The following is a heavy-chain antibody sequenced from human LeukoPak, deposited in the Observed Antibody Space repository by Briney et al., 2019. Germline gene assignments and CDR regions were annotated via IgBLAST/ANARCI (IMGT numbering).Heavy chain of an antibody. D-gene: IGHD4-17*01. J-gene: IGHJ6*02. CDR2: INPNRGDT. V-gene: IGHV1-2*02. CDR1: GYTFTGHY. Sequence: GASVKVSCKASGYTFTGHYMHWVRQAPGQGLEWMGWINPNRGDTNYAQKFQDSVTMTRDTSSSTAYMELRRPTSDDTAVYYCARSSTVTNPYYYYGMDVWGQGTTVTVSS. CDR3: ARSSTVTNPYYYYGMDV.